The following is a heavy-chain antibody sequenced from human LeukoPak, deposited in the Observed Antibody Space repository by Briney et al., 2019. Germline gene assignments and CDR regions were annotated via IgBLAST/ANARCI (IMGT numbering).Heavy chain of an antibody. Sequence: SETLSLTCTVSGGSIRSYYWSWIRQPAGKGLEWIGRIYTSGSTNYNPSLKSRVTMSVDTSKNQFSLKLSSVTAADTAVYYCARDFLEAGTGDYWGQGTLVTVSS. D-gene: IGHD6-19*01. J-gene: IGHJ4*02. CDR3: ARDFLEAGTGDY. CDR1: GGSIRSYY. V-gene: IGHV4-4*07. CDR2: IYTSGST.